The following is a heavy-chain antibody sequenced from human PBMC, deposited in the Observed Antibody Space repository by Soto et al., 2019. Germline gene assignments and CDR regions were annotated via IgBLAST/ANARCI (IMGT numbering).Heavy chain of an antibody. V-gene: IGHV4-61*01. CDR3: ARIVAGATVDL. CDR1: GDSVSSDRYF. CDR2: ISYTGDT. D-gene: IGHD1-26*01. J-gene: IGHJ5*02. Sequence: SETLSLTCSVSGDSVSSDRYFWTWIRQPPGKGLEWIAYISYTGDTNYNPSLKSRVTISVDTSRNQFSLTLTSVTAADTAVYFCARIVAGATVDLWGKGSLVTVSS.